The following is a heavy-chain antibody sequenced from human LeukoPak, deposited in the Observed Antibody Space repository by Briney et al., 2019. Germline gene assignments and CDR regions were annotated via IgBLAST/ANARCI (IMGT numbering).Heavy chain of an antibody. CDR3: ARSGGLRKFDY. CDR1: EFTFSNYA. Sequence: GRSLRLSCAASEFTFSNYALHWVRQAPGKGLQWVAVISYDGNTIHYADSVKGRFIISRDTSKNTLYLQMNSLRAEDTAVYYCARSGGLRKFDYWGQGTLVTVSS. CDR2: ISYDGNTI. D-gene: IGHD1-14*01. V-gene: IGHV3-30-3*01. J-gene: IGHJ4*02.